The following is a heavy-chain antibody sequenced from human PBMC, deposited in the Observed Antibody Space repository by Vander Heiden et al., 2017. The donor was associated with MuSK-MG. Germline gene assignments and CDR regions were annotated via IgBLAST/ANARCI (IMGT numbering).Heavy chain of an antibody. V-gene: IGHV3-15*01. CDR2: IKSKTNGGTT. D-gene: IGHD3-10*01. CDR3: TTERAGSFDS. CDR1: GFTFSNAW. Sequence: EVQLVESGGGLVKPGGSLRLSCAPSGFTFSNAWMNWVRQAPGKGLEWVGLIKSKTNGGTTDYAAPVKGRFTISRDDSKNTLYLQMNSLKTEDTAVYYCTTERAGSFDSWGQGTLVIVSS. J-gene: IGHJ5*01.